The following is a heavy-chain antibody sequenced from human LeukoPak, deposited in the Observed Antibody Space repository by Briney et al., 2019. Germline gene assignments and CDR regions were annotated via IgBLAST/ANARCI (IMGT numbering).Heavy chain of an antibody. J-gene: IGHJ5*02. Sequence: EGSLRLSCTASGFTFGDYAMSWFRQAPGRGLEWVGFIRIKAYGGTTEYAASVKGRFTISRDDSKTIAYLQTNSLKTEDTALYYRTRAMLGITIFGVVPNWFDPWGQGTLVTASS. CDR1: GFTFGDYA. CDR2: IRIKAYGGTT. CDR3: TRAMLGITIFGVVPNWFDP. V-gene: IGHV3-49*03. D-gene: IGHD3-3*01.